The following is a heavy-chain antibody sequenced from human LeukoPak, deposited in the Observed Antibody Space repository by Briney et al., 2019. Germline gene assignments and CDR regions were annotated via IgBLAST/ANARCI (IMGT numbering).Heavy chain of an antibody. CDR1: GGSISSYY. Sequence: NPSETLSLTCTVSGGSISSYYWSWIRQPPGKGLEWIGYIYYSGSTDYNPSLKSRVTISVDTSKNQFSLKLSSVTAADTAVYYCAREADYYDFWSGNPWGQGTLVTVSS. CDR2: IYYSGST. D-gene: IGHD3-3*01. CDR3: AREADYYDFWSGNP. V-gene: IGHV4-59*08. J-gene: IGHJ5*02.